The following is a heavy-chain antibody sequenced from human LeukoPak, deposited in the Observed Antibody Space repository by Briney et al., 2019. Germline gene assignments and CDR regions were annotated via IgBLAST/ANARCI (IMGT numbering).Heavy chain of an antibody. J-gene: IGHJ3*02. CDR1: GFIFSDYY. V-gene: IGHV3-11*01. D-gene: IGHD2-21*01. CDR2: ISASGGSI. Sequence: GGSLRLSCTASGFIFSDYYMSWIRQAPGKGLEWISDISASGGSIYYADSVKGRFTISRDSAKNSLYLQMNSLRAEDSAVYYCARDEEHNDAFDIWGQGTMVTVSS. CDR3: ARDEEHNDAFDI.